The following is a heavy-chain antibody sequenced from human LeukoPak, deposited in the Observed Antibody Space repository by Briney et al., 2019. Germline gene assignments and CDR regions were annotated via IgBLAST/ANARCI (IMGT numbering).Heavy chain of an antibody. V-gene: IGHV4-34*01. CDR3: ARVLRRYYYYGMDV. CDR1: GGSFSGYY. CDR2: INHSGST. J-gene: IGHJ6*02. Sequence: SETLSLTCAVYGGSFSGYYWSWIRQPPGKGLEWIGEINHSGSTNYNPSLKSRVTISVDTSKNQFSLKLSSVTAADTAVYYCARVLRRYYYYGMDVWGQGTTVTVPS.